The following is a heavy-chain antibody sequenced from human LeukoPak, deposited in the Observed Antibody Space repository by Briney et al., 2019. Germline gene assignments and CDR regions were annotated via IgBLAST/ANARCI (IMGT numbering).Heavy chain of an antibody. CDR1: GGTFSSYA. V-gene: IGHV1-69*13. CDR3: ARPAWNTDAFDI. D-gene: IGHD1/OR15-1a*01. J-gene: IGHJ3*02. Sequence: ASVKVSCKASGGTFSSYAISWVRQAPGQGLEWMGGIIPIFGTANYAQKFQGRVTITADESTSTAYMELSSLRSEDTAVYYCARPAWNTDAFDIWGQGTMVTVPS. CDR2: IIPIFGTA.